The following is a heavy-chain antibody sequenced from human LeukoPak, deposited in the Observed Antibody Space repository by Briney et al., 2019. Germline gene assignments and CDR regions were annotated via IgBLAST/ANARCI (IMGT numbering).Heavy chain of an antibody. CDR2: IRPSGDNT. CDR3: AKGLWDILVVPDAPFDY. Sequence: GGSLRLSCAASGFTFSSYDMTWVRQAPGRGLEWVSSIRPSGDNTYYGDSVKGRFTISRDNSKNTLYLQMNSLRAEDTAVYYCAKGLWDILVVPDAPFDYWGQGTLVTVSS. D-gene: IGHD2-2*01. V-gene: IGHV3-23*01. CDR1: GFTFSSYD. J-gene: IGHJ4*02.